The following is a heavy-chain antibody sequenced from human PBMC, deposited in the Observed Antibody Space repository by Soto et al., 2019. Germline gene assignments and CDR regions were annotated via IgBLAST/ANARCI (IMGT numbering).Heavy chain of an antibody. D-gene: IGHD5-18*01. CDR3: ARRYGSCFDY. CDR1: GGSISSSSYY. J-gene: IGHJ4*02. CDR2: IYYSGST. V-gene: IGHV4-39*07. Sequence: PSETLSLTCTVSGGSISSSSYYWGWIRQPPGKGLEWIGSIYYSGSTYYNTSLKSQVTISVDTSNNQFSLKLSTVTAADTAVHYCARRYGSCFDYWGQGTLVTVSS.